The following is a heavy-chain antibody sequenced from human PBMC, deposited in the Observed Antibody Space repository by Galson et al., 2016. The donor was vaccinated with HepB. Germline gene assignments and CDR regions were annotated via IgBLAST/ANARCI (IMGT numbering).Heavy chain of an antibody. CDR3: ARQYRGGPSDY. Sequence: SETLSLTCAVSGGSISSSDWWSWVRQPPGQGLERIGPIFHSGRVNYTPSLASRVTISVDTYNNHFSLRLTSVTAADTALYYCARQYRGGPSDYWGQGTLVIVSS. J-gene: IGHJ4*02. CDR2: IFHSGRV. CDR1: GGSISSSDW. D-gene: IGHD5-12*01. V-gene: IGHV4-4*02.